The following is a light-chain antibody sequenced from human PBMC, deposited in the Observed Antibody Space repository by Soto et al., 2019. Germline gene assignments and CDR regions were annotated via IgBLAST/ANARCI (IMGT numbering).Light chain of an antibody. Sequence: QSALTQPRSVSGSPGQSVTISCTGASGDVGGYNFVSWYQQHPGKAPTLMIFDVSQRPSGAPDRFSGSKSGNTASLTISGLQAEDEADYYCCSYGGSYTWVFGGGTKLTVL. CDR1: SGDVGGYNF. V-gene: IGLV2-11*01. CDR2: DVS. CDR3: CSYGGSYTWV. J-gene: IGLJ3*02.